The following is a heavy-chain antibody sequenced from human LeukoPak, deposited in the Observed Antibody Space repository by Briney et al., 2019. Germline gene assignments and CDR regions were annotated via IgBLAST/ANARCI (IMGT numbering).Heavy chain of an antibody. CDR1: GYTFTSYG. D-gene: IGHD6-13*01. V-gene: IGHV1-18*01. J-gene: IGHJ1*01. CDR3: ARDLKRAAARRNAEYFQH. CDR2: ISAYNGNT. Sequence: ASVKVSCKASGYTFTSYGISWVRQAPGQGLEWMGWISAYNGNTNYAQKLQGRVTMTTDTSTNTAYMELRSLRSDDTAVYYCARDLKRAAARRNAEYFQHWGQGTLVTVSS.